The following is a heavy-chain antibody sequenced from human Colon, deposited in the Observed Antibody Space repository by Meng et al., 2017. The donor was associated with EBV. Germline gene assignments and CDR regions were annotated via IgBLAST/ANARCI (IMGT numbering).Heavy chain of an antibody. J-gene: IGHJ4*02. V-gene: IGHV4-34*01. Sequence: VQLLQWVEGLLKPSETLSLTCAGYGGSFSGHYWTWIRQPPGKGLEWIGEINHSGSTNYNPSLKSRVTISTDTSKNQFSLKVKSVTAADTAVYFCARLYPPDQWLLTSDTSEYWGQGTLVTVSS. CDR1: GGSFSGHY. CDR3: ARLYPPDQWLLTSDTSEY. CDR2: INHSGST. D-gene: IGHD6-19*01.